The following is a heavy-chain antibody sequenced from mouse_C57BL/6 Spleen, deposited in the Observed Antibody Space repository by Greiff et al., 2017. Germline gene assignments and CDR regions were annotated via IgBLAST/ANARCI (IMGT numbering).Heavy chain of an antibody. CDR3: ARSHYYGSSYGYFDV. D-gene: IGHD1-1*01. V-gene: IGHV1-42*01. CDR2: INPSTGGT. J-gene: IGHJ1*03. Sequence: DVKLQESGPELVKPGASVKISCKASGYSFTGYYMNWVKQSPEKSLEWIGEINPSTGGTTYNQKFKAKATLTVDKSSSTAYMQLKSLTSEDSAVYYCARSHYYGSSYGYFDVWGTGTTVTVSS. CDR1: GYSFTGYY.